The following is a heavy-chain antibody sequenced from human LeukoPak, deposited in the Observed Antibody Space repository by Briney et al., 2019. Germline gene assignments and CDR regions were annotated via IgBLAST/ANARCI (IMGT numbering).Heavy chain of an antibody. Sequence: SETLSLTCTVSGGSISTYYWSWIRQPPGKGLERIGYIYYSRSTNYNPSLKSRVTMSVDTSKNQFSLRLSSVTAADTAVYYCARDSERGYYYGMDVWGKGTAVTVSS. J-gene: IGHJ6*04. D-gene: IGHD3-16*01. CDR1: GGSISTYY. CDR2: IYYSRST. CDR3: ARDSERGYYYGMDV. V-gene: IGHV4-59*01.